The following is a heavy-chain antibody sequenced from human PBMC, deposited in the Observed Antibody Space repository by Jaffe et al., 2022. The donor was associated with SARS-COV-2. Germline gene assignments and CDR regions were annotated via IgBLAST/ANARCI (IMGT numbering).Heavy chain of an antibody. V-gene: IGHV3-43*02. D-gene: IGHD3-22*01. CDR3: ANAYYDSSGYPRGGSDYGMDV. CDR2: ISGDGGST. Sequence: EVQLVESGGGVVQPGGSLRLSCAASGFTFDDYAMHWVRQAPGKGLEWVSLISGDGGSTYYADSVKGRFTISRDNSKNSLYLQMNSLRTEDTALYYCANAYYDSSGYPRGGSDYGMDVWGQGTTVTVSS. CDR1: GFTFDDYA. J-gene: IGHJ6*02.